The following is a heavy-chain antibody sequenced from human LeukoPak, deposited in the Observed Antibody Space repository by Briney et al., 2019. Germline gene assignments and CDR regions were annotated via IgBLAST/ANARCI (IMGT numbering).Heavy chain of an antibody. Sequence: PSETLSLTCALYRGSLTGDYWSGVRQHRRKGREWSGEINHSGSSKYNPPRTSRVTISVDTSKTQFSLKLSSVTAADTAVYSGASETRCCSTTSCSTCVDFDYWGQGTLVTVSS. CDR1: RGSLTGDY. D-gene: IGHD2-2*01. V-gene: IGHV4-34*01. CDR3: ASETRCCSTTSCSTCVDFDY. CDR2: INHSGSS. J-gene: IGHJ4*02.